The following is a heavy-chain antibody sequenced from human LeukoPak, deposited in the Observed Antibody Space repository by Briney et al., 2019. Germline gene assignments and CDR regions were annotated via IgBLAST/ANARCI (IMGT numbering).Heavy chain of an antibody. CDR1: GGSISSSSYY. J-gene: IGHJ4*02. CDR3: ARARASGRSGFDY. CDR2: IYYSGST. V-gene: IGHV4-39*01. Sequence: PSETLSLTCTVSGGSISSSSYYWGWIRQPPGKGLEWIGSIYYSGSTYYNPSLKSRVTISVDTSKNQFSLKLSSVTAADTAVYYCARARASGRSGFDYWGQGTLVTVSS. D-gene: IGHD2-15*01.